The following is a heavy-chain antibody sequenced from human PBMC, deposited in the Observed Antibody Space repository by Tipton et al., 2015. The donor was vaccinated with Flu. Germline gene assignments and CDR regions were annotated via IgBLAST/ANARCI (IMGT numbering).Heavy chain of an antibody. Sequence: CAASGFTFSTYEMNWVRQAPGKGLEWVSYISSRGNIINYADSVKGRFTVSRDNAKSSLYLQMSSLRAEDTAVYYCARDFAVVISGDYYYYGMDVWGQGTTVTVSS. CDR3: ARDFAVVISGDYYYYGMDV. V-gene: IGHV3-48*03. D-gene: IGHD4-23*01. J-gene: IGHJ6*02. CDR1: GFTFSTYE. CDR2: ISSRGNII.